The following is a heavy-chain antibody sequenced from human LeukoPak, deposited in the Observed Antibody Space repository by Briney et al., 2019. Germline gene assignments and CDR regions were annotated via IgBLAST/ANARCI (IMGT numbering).Heavy chain of an antibody. CDR2: ISSSSSYI. V-gene: IGHV3-21*01. J-gene: IGHJ4*02. CDR1: GFTFSSYS. Sequence: GGSLRLSCAASGFTFSSYSMNWVRQAPGKGLEWVSCISSSSSYIYYADSVKGRFTISRDNAKNSLYLQMNSLRAEDTAVYYCARDPYSSSWYSVYFDYWGQGTLVTVSS. D-gene: IGHD6-13*01. CDR3: ARDPYSSSWYSVYFDY.